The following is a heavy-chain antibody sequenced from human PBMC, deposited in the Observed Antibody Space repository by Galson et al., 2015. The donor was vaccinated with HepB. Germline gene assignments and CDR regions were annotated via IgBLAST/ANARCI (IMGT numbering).Heavy chain of an antibody. V-gene: IGHV3-30*18. D-gene: IGHD3-3*01. CDR2: ISYDGTIK. CDR1: GFTFTNYG. CDR3: AKDYDFWSRYYFDY. Sequence: SLRLSCAASGFTFTNYGMHWVRQAPGKGLEWVAVISYDGTIKHYADAVRGRFTISRDDSKNTVYLQMNSLTAEDTAMYYCAKDYDFWSRYYFDYWGQGTLVTVSS. J-gene: IGHJ4*02.